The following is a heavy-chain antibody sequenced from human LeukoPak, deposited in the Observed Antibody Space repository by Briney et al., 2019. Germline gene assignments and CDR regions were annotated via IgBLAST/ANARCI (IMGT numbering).Heavy chain of an antibody. D-gene: IGHD3-9*01. CDR2: IRYDGSNK. CDR3: AKGSLGYYDILTVDY. V-gene: IGHV3-30*02. Sequence: PGGSLRLSCAASGFTFSSYGMHWVRQAPGKGLEWVAFIRYDGSNKYYADSVKGRFTISRDNYKNTLYLQMNSLRAEDTAVYYCAKGSLGYYDILTVDYWGQGTLVTVSS. CDR1: GFTFSSYG. J-gene: IGHJ4*02.